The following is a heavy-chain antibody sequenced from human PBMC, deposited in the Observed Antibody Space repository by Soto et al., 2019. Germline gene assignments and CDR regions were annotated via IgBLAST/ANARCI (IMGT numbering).Heavy chain of an antibody. CDR1: GFTVSTNY. CDR3: GIRSGSHG. D-gene: IGHD1-26*01. CDR2: IYTGGTT. V-gene: IGHV3-53*01. J-gene: IGHJ6*02. Sequence: EVQLVESGGGLIQPGGSLRLSCAASGFTVSTNYMSWLRQAPGKGLEWLSVIYTGGTTYYADSVKGRFTISRDNSNNAVYLQMNSLRVEDTAVYYCGIRSGSHGWGQGTTVTVSS.